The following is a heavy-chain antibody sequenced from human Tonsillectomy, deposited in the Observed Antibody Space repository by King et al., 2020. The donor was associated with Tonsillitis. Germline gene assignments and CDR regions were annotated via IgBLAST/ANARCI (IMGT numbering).Heavy chain of an antibody. CDR2: SSYDGSNQ. CDR3: ARDQSPGDSTGYLNY. Sequence: VQLVESGGGVVQPGRSLRLSCAASGFTFSSYAIHWVRQAPGKGLEWGAVSSYDGSNQYYADSVKGRFTISRDNSKNTLYLQMNSLTAEDTAVYYCARDQSPGDSTGYLNYWGQGTLVTVSS. CDR1: GFTFSSYA. D-gene: IGHD3-22*01. J-gene: IGHJ4*02. V-gene: IGHV3-30-3*01.